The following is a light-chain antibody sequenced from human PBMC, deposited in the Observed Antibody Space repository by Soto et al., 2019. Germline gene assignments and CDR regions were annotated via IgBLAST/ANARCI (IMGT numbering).Light chain of an antibody. CDR2: GAS. J-gene: IGKJ3*01. Sequence: EIVMTQSPATLSVSPGERATLSCRASQRVSSNLAWYQQKPGQAPKHLIYGASTRATGIPARFSGSGSGTDFTLTISSLQSEDFAVYYCQQYNNWPFTFGPGTKVDIK. CDR1: QRVSSN. V-gene: IGKV3-15*01. CDR3: QQYNNWPFT.